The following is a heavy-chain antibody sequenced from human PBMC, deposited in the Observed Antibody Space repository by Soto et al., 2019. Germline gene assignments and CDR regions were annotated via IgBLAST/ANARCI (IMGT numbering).Heavy chain of an antibody. Sequence: EGSLRLSCAASGFTFSSYGMHWVRQAPGKGLEWVAVISYDGINKYYADSVKGRFTISRDNSKNTLYLQMNSLRAEDTAVYYCAKDRVRGVIDPHDFDYWGQGTLVGVSS. J-gene: IGHJ4*02. CDR1: GFTFSSYG. V-gene: IGHV3-30*18. D-gene: IGHD3-10*01. CDR3: AKDRVRGVIDPHDFDY. CDR2: ISYDGINK.